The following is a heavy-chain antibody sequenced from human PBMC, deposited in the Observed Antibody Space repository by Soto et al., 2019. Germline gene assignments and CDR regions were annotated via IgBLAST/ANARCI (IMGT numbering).Heavy chain of an antibody. J-gene: IGHJ6*02. D-gene: IGHD3-3*01. CDR1: GFTFSGSA. CDR3: TRLYDFWSGYLGYYGMDV. V-gene: IGHV3-73*01. Sequence: GGSLRLSCAASGFTFSGSAMHWVRQASGKGLEWVGRIRSKANSYATAYAASVKGRFTTSRDDSKNTAYLQMNSLKTEDTAVYYCTRLYDFWSGYLGYYGMDVWGQGTAVTVSS. CDR2: IRSKANSYAT.